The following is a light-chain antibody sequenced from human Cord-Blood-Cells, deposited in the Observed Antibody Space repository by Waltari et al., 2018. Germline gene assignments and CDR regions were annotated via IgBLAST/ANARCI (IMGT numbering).Light chain of an antibody. CDR3: CSYAGSSTSWV. J-gene: IGLJ3*02. Sequence: QSALTQPASVSGSPGQSITISCTGTSSDVGRYNLVSWYQQHPGKAPKLMIYEDSKRPSGVSNRFAGSKSGNTASLTISGLQAEDEADYYCCSYAGSSTSWVFGGGTKLTVL. CDR2: EDS. V-gene: IGLV2-23*01. CDR1: SSDVGRYNL.